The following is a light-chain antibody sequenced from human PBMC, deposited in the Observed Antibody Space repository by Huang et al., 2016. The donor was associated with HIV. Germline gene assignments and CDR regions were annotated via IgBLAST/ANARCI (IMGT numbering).Light chain of an antibody. V-gene: IGKV2-28*01. CDR2: LSA. CDR3: MQVLQTPLS. Sequence: DIVMTQSPLSLPVTPGEPASISCTSNQSLLHTNGYYYLDWYLQKPGQSPQRLIFLSANWASWVPDRFSGSGSGTDFTLKISRVEAEDVGVYYCMQVLQTPLSFGGGTKVEIK. CDR1: QSLLHTNGYYY. J-gene: IGKJ4*01.